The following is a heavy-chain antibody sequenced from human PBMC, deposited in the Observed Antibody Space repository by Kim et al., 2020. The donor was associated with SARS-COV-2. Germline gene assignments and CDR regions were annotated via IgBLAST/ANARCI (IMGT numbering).Heavy chain of an antibody. CDR3: TTQATGTPYVHYWGHSTPTLELRITISGDKSTNPFSLNLSSVPAASTALYSCAGQATGTSYVCY. CDR1: GGSISSSNW. J-gene: IGHJ4*02. CDR2: IYHSGTT. D-gene: IGHD1-1*01. Sequence: SETLSLTCGVSGGSISSSNWWSWVRQPPGKGREWNGEIYHSGTTNYNRSLKIRATISVDHSKNQTSLNLSSVTAADTALYYCTTQATGTPYVHYWGHSTPTLELRITISGDKSTNPFSLNLSSVPAASTALYSCAGQATGTSYVCYWGQGTLVTVSS. V-gene: IGHV4-4*02.